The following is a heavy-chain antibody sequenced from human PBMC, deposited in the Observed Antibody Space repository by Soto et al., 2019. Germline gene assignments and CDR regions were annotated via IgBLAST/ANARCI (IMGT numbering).Heavy chain of an antibody. Sequence: PGGSLRLSCAASGFTFSSYAMSWVRQAPGKGLEWVSAITGSGGSTYYADSVKGRFTISRDNSKNTVYLQMNSLRAEDTAVYYCAKDRNGDTWDEAFDIWGQGTMVTVSS. J-gene: IGHJ3*02. CDR2: ITGSGGST. V-gene: IGHV3-23*01. CDR1: GFTFSSYA. CDR3: AKDRNGDTWDEAFDI. D-gene: IGHD2-21*02.